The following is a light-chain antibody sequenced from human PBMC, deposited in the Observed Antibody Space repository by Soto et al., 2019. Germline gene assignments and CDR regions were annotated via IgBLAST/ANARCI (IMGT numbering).Light chain of an antibody. CDR2: EGI. J-gene: IGLJ1*01. V-gene: IGLV2-23*01. Sequence: QSVLTHPPSVSAAPGPRVTIPCSGSNINIGCYNVVSWYQQHPGKAPKFIVYEGIKRPSGVSDSFSGSTSGSTASLTISGLQAEDEAEYYCCSYVGATTYVFGSGTKVTVL. CDR3: CSYVGATTYV. CDR1: NINIGCYNV.